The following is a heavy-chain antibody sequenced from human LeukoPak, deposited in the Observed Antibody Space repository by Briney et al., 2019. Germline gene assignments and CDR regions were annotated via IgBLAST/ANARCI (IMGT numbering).Heavy chain of an antibody. D-gene: IGHD2-2*01. Sequence: ASVKVSCKASGYTFTNYGITWVRRAPGQGLEWMGWISAYSGNTNYVQKFQGRVTMATDASTSTAYTELRSLRSDDTAVYYCARDIATVVHQDWGQGTLVTVSS. J-gene: IGHJ4*02. V-gene: IGHV1-18*01. CDR2: ISAYSGNT. CDR1: GYTFTNYG. CDR3: ARDIATVVHQD.